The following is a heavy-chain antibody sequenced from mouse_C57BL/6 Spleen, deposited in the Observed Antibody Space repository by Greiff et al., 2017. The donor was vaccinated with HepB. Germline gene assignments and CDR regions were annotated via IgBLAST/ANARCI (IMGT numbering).Heavy chain of an antibody. V-gene: IGHV5-6*01. Sequence: EVQLVESGGDLVKPGGSLKLSCAASGFTFSSYGMSWVRQTPDKRLEWVATISSGGSYTYYPDSVKGRFTISRDNAKNTLYLQMSSLKSEDTAMYYCARGYDYGGAWFAYWGQGTLVTVSA. CDR1: GFTFSSYG. D-gene: IGHD2-4*01. CDR2: ISSGGSYT. J-gene: IGHJ3*01. CDR3: ARGYDYGGAWFAY.